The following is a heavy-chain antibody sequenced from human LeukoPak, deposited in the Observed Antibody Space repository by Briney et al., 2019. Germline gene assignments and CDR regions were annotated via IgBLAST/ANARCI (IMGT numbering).Heavy chain of an antibody. D-gene: IGHD5-18*01. CDR3: ARASGGMQLWFDY. CDR2: IIGSGGGT. CDR1: GFTFNSYA. V-gene: IGHV3-23*01. Sequence: GGSLRLYCAASGFTFNSYAMSWVRQAPGKGLGWVSAIIGSGGGTYHADPVKGRFTISRDNAKYTLYLQMNSLRAEDTAVYYCARASGGMQLWFDYWGQGTLVTVSS. J-gene: IGHJ4*02.